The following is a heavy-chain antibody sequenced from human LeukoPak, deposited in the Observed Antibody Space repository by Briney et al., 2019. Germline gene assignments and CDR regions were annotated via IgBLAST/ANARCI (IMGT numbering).Heavy chain of an antibody. CDR3: ARGGEYYYDSSGTEY. V-gene: IGHV3-23*01. Sequence: PGGSLRLSCAASGFTFSNHAMSWVRQAPGRGLEWVSAISGSSGLTYYADSVKGRFTISRDNSKNTLYLQMNSLRAEDTAVYYCARGGEYYYDSSGTEYWGQGTLVTVSS. CDR1: GFTFSNHA. D-gene: IGHD3-22*01. J-gene: IGHJ4*02. CDR2: ISGSSGLT.